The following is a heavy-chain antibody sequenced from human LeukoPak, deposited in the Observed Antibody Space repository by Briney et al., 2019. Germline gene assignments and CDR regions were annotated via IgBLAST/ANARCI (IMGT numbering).Heavy chain of an antibody. CDR1: GGSFSGYY. CDR2: IYTSGST. D-gene: IGHD2-15*01. CDR3: ARERILPYYLDY. Sequence: PSETLSLTCAVYGGSFSGYYWSWIRQPAGKGLEWIGRIYTSGSTNYNPSLKSRVTMSVDTSKNQFSLKLSSVTAADTAVYYCARERILPYYLDYWGQGTLVTVSS. J-gene: IGHJ4*02. V-gene: IGHV4-4*07.